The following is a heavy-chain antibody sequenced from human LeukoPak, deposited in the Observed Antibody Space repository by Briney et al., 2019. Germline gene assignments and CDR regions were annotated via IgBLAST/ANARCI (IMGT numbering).Heavy chain of an antibody. Sequence: GRSLRLSCAASGFTFSSYGMHWVRRAPGKGLEWVAVIAFDGTNKYYADSVKGRFTISRDNSKNTLYLQMNSLRAEDTAVYYCAKGTGGDYVPWVDYWGQGTLVTVSS. J-gene: IGHJ4*02. V-gene: IGHV3-30*18. CDR2: IAFDGTNK. CDR1: GFTFSSYG. CDR3: AKGTGGDYVPWVDY. D-gene: IGHD4-17*01.